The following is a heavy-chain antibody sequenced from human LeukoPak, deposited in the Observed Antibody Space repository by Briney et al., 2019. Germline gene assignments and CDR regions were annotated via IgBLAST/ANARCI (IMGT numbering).Heavy chain of an antibody. CDR3: ARDLVVVVPAAMSHYYYYGMDV. D-gene: IGHD2-2*01. Sequence: ASVTVSCKASGYTFTSYGISWVRQAPGQGLEWMGWISAYNGNTNYAQKLQGRVTMTTDTSTSTAYMELRSLRSDDTAVYYCARDLVVVVPAAMSHYYYYGMDVWGQGTTVTVSS. CDR2: ISAYNGNT. J-gene: IGHJ6*02. V-gene: IGHV1-18*01. CDR1: GYTFTSYG.